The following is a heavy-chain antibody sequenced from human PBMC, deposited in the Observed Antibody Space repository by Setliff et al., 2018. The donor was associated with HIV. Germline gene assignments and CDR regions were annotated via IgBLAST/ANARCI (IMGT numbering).Heavy chain of an antibody. D-gene: IGHD6-25*01. CDR2: IYQTGTT. CDR3: ARDRGIAALSYYYYYMDV. J-gene: IGHJ6*03. V-gene: IGHV4-38-2*02. Sequence: SETLSLTCAVSGFSINSGYYWGWIRQPPGKGLEWIGSIYQTGTTYYNPSLKSRITISVDTSKNQFSLKLSSVTAADTAVYYCARDRGIAALSYYYYYMDVWGKGTTVTVSS. CDR1: GFSINSGYY.